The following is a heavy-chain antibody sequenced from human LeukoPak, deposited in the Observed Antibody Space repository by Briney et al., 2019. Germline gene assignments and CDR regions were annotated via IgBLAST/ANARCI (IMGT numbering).Heavy chain of an antibody. CDR3: ARGTGIVGATAFDY. J-gene: IGHJ4*02. Sequence: SETLSLTCAVYGGSFSGYYWSWIRHPPRKGLGWVGEIIHSGSTNYNPSLKSRVTISVDTSKNQFSLKLSSVTAADTAVYYCARGTGIVGATAFDYWGQGTLVTVSS. V-gene: IGHV4-34*01. CDR2: IIHSGST. CDR1: GGSFSGYY. D-gene: IGHD1-26*01.